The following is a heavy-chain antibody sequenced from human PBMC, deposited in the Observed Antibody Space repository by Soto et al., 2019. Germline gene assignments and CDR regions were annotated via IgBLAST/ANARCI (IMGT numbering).Heavy chain of an antibody. V-gene: IGHV3-23*01. J-gene: IGHJ4*02. Sequence: EVQLLESGGGLIQPGGSLRLSCAASGFTFINYAMSWVRQAPGKGLEWVSAISGGGGSTYYADSVKGRFTISRDNSKNTMYLQMNSLRAEDTAVYYCANAGNYDIVVVVAATRKLDYWGQGTLVTVSS. CDR3: ANAGNYDIVVVVAATRKLDY. CDR1: GFTFINYA. D-gene: IGHD2-15*01. CDR2: ISGGGGST.